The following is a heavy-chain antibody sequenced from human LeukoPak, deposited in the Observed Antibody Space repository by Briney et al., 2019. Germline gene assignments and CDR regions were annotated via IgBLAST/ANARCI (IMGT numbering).Heavy chain of an antibody. Sequence: SETLSLTCTVSGGSMRSYYWSWIRQPPGKGLEWIGYIYFSGSTNYNPSLKSRVTISVDTSKNQFSLKLSSVTAADTAVYYCARAQQQLVMNYYYYMDVWGKGTTVTVSS. J-gene: IGHJ6*03. CDR2: IYFSGST. V-gene: IGHV4-59*01. CDR3: ARAQQQLVMNYYYYMDV. CDR1: GGSMRSYY. D-gene: IGHD6-13*01.